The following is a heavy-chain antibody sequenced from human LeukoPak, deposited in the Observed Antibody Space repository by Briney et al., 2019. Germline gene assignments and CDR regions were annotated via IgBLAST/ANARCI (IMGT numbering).Heavy chain of an antibody. J-gene: IGHJ4*02. CDR3: ARDLQYCTNGVCHTGFDY. CDR2: IMEVGSER. D-gene: IGHD2-8*01. Sequence: GGSLRLSWEGSAFILSGHWMNWVSQTAGEGREWVASIMEVGSERQYGDSVEGRLCLSRDNTKGSLFLQLNSRRAEDTAVYYCARDLQYCTNGVCHTGFDYWGQGTLVAVSS. CDR1: AFILSGHW. V-gene: IGHV3-7*03.